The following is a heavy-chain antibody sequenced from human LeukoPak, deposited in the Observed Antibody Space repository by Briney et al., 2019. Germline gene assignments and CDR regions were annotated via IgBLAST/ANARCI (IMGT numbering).Heavy chain of an antibody. CDR1: GYSISSGYY. J-gene: IGHJ4*02. D-gene: IGHD3-22*01. CDR2: IYHSGST. V-gene: IGHV4-38-2*01. CDR3: ATHDSSGYYLIDY. Sequence: SETLSLTCAVSGYSISSGYYWGWIRQPPGKGLEWIGSIYHSGSTYYNPSLKGRVTISVDTSKNQFSLKLSSVTAADTAVYYCATHDSSGYYLIDYWGQGTLVTVSS.